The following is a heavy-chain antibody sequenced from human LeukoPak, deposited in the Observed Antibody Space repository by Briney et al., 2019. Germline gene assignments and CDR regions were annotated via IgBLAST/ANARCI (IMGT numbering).Heavy chain of an antibody. Sequence: PGGSLRLSCAASGFTFDDYAMNWVRQVPGKGLEWVSGISWNSGSIDYADSAKGRFTISRDNAKNSLYLQMNSLRPEDMALYFCARSLSLRGYFDYWGQGTLVTVSS. V-gene: IGHV3-9*03. CDR1: GFTFDDYA. CDR2: ISWNSGSI. D-gene: IGHD1-26*01. CDR3: ARSLSLRGYFDY. J-gene: IGHJ4*02.